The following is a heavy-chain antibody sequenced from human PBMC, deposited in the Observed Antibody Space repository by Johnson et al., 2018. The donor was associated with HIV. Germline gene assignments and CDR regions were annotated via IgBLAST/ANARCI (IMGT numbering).Heavy chain of an antibody. CDR2: ISTSGTTI. Sequence: QVQLVESGGGLVKPGGSLRLSCTASGFTFSNYYMNWVRQAPGKGLEWISHISTSGTTIYYADSVKGRFTISRDNANNSLYLQMNSLRAEDTAVYYCARDRGAGSSGAFDIWGQGTMVTVSS. CDR3: ARDRGAGSSGAFDI. V-gene: IGHV3-11*04. D-gene: IGHD6-6*01. J-gene: IGHJ3*02. CDR1: GFTFSNYY.